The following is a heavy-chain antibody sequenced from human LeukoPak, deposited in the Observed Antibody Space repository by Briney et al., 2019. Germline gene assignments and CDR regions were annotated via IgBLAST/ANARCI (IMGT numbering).Heavy chain of an antibody. V-gene: IGHV3-43*02. CDR3: ARESSGLRNFDY. CDR1: GFTFDAYA. J-gene: IGHJ4*02. CDR2: ICGDAGCT. Sequence: GGSLRLSCSASGFTFDAYAMHWVRQAPGKGLEWVSLICGDAGCTYYTDSVKGRFTISRDNAKNSLYLQMNSLRAEDTAVYYCARESSGLRNFDYWGQGTLVTVSS. D-gene: IGHD3-16*01.